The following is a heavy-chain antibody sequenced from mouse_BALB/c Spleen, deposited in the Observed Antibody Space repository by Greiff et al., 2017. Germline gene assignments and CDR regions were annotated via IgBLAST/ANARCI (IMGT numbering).Heavy chain of an antibody. V-gene: IGHV2-6-7*01. CDR2: IWGDGST. D-gene: IGHD2-4*01. CDR1: GFSLTGYG. Sequence: QVQLKQSGPGLVAPSQSLSITCTVSGFSLTGYGVNWVRQPPGKGLEWLGMIWGDGSTDYNSALKSRLSISKDNSKSQVFLKMNSLQTDDTARYYCAREGMITGDYYAMDYWGQGTSVTVSS. CDR3: AREGMITGDYYAMDY. J-gene: IGHJ4*01.